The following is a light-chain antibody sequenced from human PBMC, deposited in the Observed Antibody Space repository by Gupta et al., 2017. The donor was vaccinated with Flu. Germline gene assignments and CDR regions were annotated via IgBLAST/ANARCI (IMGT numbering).Light chain of an antibody. Sequence: SGDKLGNKYASWYQQKPGQSPVLVIFQDTKRPSGIPERFSGSNSGNTATLTISGTQAMDEADYYCQAWDSSTAYVFGTGTKVTVL. CDR2: QDT. CDR1: KLGNKY. J-gene: IGLJ1*01. CDR3: QAWDSSTAYV. V-gene: IGLV3-1*01.